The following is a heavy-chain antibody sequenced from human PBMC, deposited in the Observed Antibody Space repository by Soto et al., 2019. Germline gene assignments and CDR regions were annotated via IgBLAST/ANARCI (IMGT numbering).Heavy chain of an antibody. CDR3: ARQPTF. J-gene: IGHJ4*02. Sequence: QVQLQESGPGLVKPSQTLSLTCTVSGGSLSSGGYYWTWIRQHPGKGLEWIGYSYYSRITYYNPSLKSRVTISVNTSKNQFSLKLSSVTAADKAVYCWARQPTFWGQGTLVTVSS. CDR2: SYYSRIT. V-gene: IGHV4-31*03. CDR1: GGSLSSGGYY.